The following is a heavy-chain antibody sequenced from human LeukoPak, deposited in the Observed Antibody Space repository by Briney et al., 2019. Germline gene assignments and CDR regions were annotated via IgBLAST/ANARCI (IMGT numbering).Heavy chain of an antibody. D-gene: IGHD5-24*01. CDR2: ITPLFGTA. CDR3: ARVRHGYNYCLDY. V-gene: IGHV1-69*13. CDR1: GGTFSKYT. Sequence: ASVKVSCKASGGTFSKYTISWVRQRPGQGLEWMGGITPLFGTANYAQKFQGRVTITADESTSTAYMELSSLRSEDTAVYYCARVRHGYNYCLDYWGQGTLVTVSS. J-gene: IGHJ4*02.